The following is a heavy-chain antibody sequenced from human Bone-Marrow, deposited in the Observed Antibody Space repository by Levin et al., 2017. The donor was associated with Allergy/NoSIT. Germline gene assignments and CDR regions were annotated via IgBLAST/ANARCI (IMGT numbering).Heavy chain of an antibody. J-gene: IGHJ4*02. V-gene: IGHV3-30*03. Sequence: GGSLRLSCAASGFTLSSYGMHWVRQAPGKGLEWEAFISDDGSNRYYADSVRGRFTVSRDTSKNTLYLQMNSLRAEDTAVYYCARGYCSGTSCDYFFDYWGQGVLVTVSS. CDR1: GFTLSSYG. CDR3: ARGYCSGTSCDYFFDY. CDR2: ISDDGSNR. D-gene: IGHD2-2*01.